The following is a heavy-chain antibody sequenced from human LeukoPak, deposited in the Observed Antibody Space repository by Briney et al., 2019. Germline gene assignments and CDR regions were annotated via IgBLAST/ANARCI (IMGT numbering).Heavy chain of an antibody. V-gene: IGHV4-59*08. Sequence: PSPTLSLTCTVSGGSISSYYWSWIRQPPGKGLEWIGYIYYTGSTNYNPSLKSRVTISVDTSKNQFSLKLSSVTAADTAVYYCARHITGFGVVTRHYMDVWGKGTTVTVSS. CDR2: IYYTGST. CDR1: GGSISSYY. CDR3: ARHITGFGVVTRHYMDV. D-gene: IGHD3-3*01. J-gene: IGHJ6*03.